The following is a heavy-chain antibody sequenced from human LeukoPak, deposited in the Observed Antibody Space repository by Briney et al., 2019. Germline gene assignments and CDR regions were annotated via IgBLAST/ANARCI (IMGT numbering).Heavy chain of an antibody. CDR3: AKGGGYEAQYYYYYLDV. CDR1: GFTFSSYA. V-gene: IGHV3-23*01. CDR2: ISGSGDNT. D-gene: IGHD5-12*01. Sequence: GGSLRLSCAASGFTFSSYAINWVRQAPGKGLEWVSEISGSGDNTYYADSVKGRFTISRDNSKNTLYLQMKSLRAEDTAVYYCAKGGGYEAQYYYYYLDVWGKGTTVTISS. J-gene: IGHJ6*03.